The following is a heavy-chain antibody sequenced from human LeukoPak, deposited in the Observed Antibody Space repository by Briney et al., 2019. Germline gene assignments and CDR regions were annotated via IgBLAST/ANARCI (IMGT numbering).Heavy chain of an antibody. J-gene: IGHJ4*02. CDR3: AKESPYGSGSRNYYFHY. D-gene: IGHD3-10*01. Sequence: PGGSLRLSCAASGFTFSSYAMSWVRQAPGKGLEWVSAISGSADRTYYVDSVKGRFTISRDNSKQKMYLQMNSMSPEDTAIYYCAKESPYGSGSRNYYFHYWGQGTLVTVSS. V-gene: IGHV3-23*01. CDR2: ISGSADRT. CDR1: GFTFSSYA.